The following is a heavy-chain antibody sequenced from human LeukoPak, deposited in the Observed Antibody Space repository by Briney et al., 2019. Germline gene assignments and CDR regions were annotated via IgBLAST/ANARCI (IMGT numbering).Heavy chain of an antibody. CDR2: IYYSGST. J-gene: IGHJ5*02. CDR3: ARPVVRGVITEFDP. CDR1: GGSISSSSCY. Sequence: SETLSLTCTVSGGSISSSSCYWGWIRQPPGKGLEWIGSIYYSGSTYYNPSLKSRVTISVDTSKNQFSLKLSSVTAADTAVYYCARPVVRGVITEFDPWGQGTLVTVSS. V-gene: IGHV4-39*01. D-gene: IGHD3-10*01.